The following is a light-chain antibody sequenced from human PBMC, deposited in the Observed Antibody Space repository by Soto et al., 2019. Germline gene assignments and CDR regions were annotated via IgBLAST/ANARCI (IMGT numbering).Light chain of an antibody. CDR2: EDS. Sequence: QSVLTQPASVSGSPGQSITMSCTGNSSDIGSYNLVSWYQQHPGKVLKLMIYEDSIRPSGVSSRFSGSKSGNTASLTISGLQVEDEADYYCCSYSGSFTLVFGGGTKLTVL. J-gene: IGLJ2*01. CDR3: CSYSGSFTLV. V-gene: IGLV2-23*01. CDR1: SSDIGSYNL.